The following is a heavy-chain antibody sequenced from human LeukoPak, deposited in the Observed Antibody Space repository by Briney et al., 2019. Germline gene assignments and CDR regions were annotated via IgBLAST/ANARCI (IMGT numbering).Heavy chain of an antibody. CDR3: ATGPMVRGLLITSLLDY. J-gene: IGHJ4*02. D-gene: IGHD3-10*01. CDR2: IIPIFGTA. CDR1: GGTFSSYA. Sequence: AASVKVSCKASGGTFSSYAISWVRQAPGQGLEWMGGIIPIFGTANYAQKFQGRVTITADESTSTAYMELSSLRSEDTAVYFCATGPMVRGLLITSLLDYWGQGTLVTVSS. V-gene: IGHV1-69*13.